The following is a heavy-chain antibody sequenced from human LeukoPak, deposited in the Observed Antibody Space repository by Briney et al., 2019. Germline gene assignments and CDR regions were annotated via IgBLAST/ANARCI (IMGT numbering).Heavy chain of an antibody. CDR3: AKHLSNAFYDMIWFDP. CDR2: IYYSGTT. CDR1: GGTISPYY. V-gene: IGHV4-59*01. D-gene: IGHD2/OR15-2a*01. Sequence: SETLSLTCTISGGTISPYYGSWIRQPPGKGLEWIGYIYYSGTTKYNPSLKSRVTISLYTSKSQFSLSLRSVTAADTAVYYCAKHLSNAFYDMIWFDPWGQGTLVTVSS. J-gene: IGHJ5*02.